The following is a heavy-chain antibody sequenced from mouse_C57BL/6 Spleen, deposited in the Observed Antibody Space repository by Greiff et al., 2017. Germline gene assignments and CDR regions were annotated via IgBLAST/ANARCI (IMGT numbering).Heavy chain of an antibody. Sequence: VQLKESGPGLVKPSQSLSLTCSVTGYSIPSGYYWNWIRQFPGNKLEWMGYISYDGSNNYNPSLKNRISITRDTSKNQFFLKLNSVTTEDTATYYCARVSYYDYYYYAMDYWGQGTSVTVSS. CDR1: GYSIPSGYY. CDR2: ISYDGSN. J-gene: IGHJ4*01. V-gene: IGHV3-6*01. CDR3: ARVSYYDYYYYAMDY. D-gene: IGHD2-4*01.